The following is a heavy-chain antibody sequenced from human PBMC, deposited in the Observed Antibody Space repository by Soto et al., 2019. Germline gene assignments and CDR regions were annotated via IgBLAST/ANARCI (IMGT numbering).Heavy chain of an antibody. Sequence: PGGSLRLSCEASGFTFSRFAMSWVRQAPGKGLEWVSTFSGPGGGTYYADSVKGRFTISRDNDKNTLYLQLDSLRVEDTAMYYCTRGPRPSSSGTGAYWGPGTQVTVSS. CDR1: GFTFSRFA. J-gene: IGHJ4*02. D-gene: IGHD1-26*01. V-gene: IGHV3-23*01. CDR2: FSGPGGGT. CDR3: TRGPRPSSSGTGAY.